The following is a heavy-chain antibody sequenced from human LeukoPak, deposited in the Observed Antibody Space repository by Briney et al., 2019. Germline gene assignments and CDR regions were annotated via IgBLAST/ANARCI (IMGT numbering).Heavy chain of an antibody. D-gene: IGHD5-18*01. V-gene: IGHV4-30-2*01. CDR2: IYHSGST. Sequence: SQTLSRTCAVSGGSISSGGYSWSWIRQPPGKGLEWIGYIYHSGSTYYNPSLKSRVTISVDRSKNQFSLKLSSVTAADTAVYYCARGSDTAMVAFDYWGQGTLVTVSS. CDR1: GGSISSGGYS. CDR3: ARGSDTAMVAFDY. J-gene: IGHJ4*02.